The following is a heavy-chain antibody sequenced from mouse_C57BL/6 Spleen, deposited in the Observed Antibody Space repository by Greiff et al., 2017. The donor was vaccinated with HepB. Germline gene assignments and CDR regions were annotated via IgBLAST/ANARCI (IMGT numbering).Heavy chain of an antibody. CDR2: INYDGSST. Sequence: EVKLVESEGGLVQPGSSMKLSCTASGFTFSDYYMAWVRQVPEKGLEWVANINYDGSSTYYLDSLKSRFIISRDNAKNILYLQMSSLKSEDTATYYCARWGAGFDYWGQGTTLTVSS. D-gene: IGHD6-1*01. J-gene: IGHJ2*01. CDR1: GFTFSDYY. CDR3: ARWGAGFDY. V-gene: IGHV5-16*01.